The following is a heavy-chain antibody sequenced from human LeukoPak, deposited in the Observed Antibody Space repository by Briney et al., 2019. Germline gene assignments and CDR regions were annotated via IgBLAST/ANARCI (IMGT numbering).Heavy chain of an antibody. Sequence: SETLSLTCAVYGGSFSGYYWSWIRQPPGKGLEWIGEINHSGSTNYNPSLKSRVTISVDTSKNQFSLKLSSVTAADTAVYCCARGSRSVLYFDYWGQGTLVTVSS. V-gene: IGHV4-34*01. CDR2: INHSGST. D-gene: IGHD4/OR15-4a*01. J-gene: IGHJ4*02. CDR1: GGSFSGYY. CDR3: ARGSRSVLYFDY.